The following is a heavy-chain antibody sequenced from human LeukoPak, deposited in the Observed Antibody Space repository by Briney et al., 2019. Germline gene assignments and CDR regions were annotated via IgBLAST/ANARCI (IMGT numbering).Heavy chain of an antibody. CDR1: GYNFGVYW. CDR2: IYPGESDT. CDR3: ATPLYGDYRVGFYFDY. J-gene: IGHJ4*02. D-gene: IGHD4-17*01. V-gene: IGHV5-51*01. Sequence: GESLKISCMGSGYNFGVYWIAWAGHKPGKGLGWMGIIYPGESDTRYSPSFEGQVTISVDKSIRTAYLQWSSLQASDTAIYYCATPLYGDYRVGFYFDYWGQGTLVTVSS.